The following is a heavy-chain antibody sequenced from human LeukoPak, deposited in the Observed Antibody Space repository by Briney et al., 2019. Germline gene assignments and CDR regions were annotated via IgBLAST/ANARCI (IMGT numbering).Heavy chain of an antibody. D-gene: IGHD2-15*01. CDR2: IYYSGST. Sequence: PSETLSLTCTVSGGSISSYYWIWIRQPPGKGLEGIGDIYYSGSTNYNPSLKRRVTISVDTSKNQLSLKLSSVTAADTAVYYCARHGPDCSGGSCYSLIDYWGQGTLVTVSS. V-gene: IGHV4-59*08. CDR1: GGSISSYY. J-gene: IGHJ4*02. CDR3: ARHGPDCSGGSCYSLIDY.